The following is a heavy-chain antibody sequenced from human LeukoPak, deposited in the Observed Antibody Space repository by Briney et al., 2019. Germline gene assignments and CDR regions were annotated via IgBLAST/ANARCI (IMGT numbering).Heavy chain of an antibody. V-gene: IGHV1-69*04. CDR1: GGTFSSYA. Sequence: GASVNVSCKASGGTFSSYAISWVRQAPGQGLEWMGRIIPILGIANYAQKFQARVTMTRDTSTSTVYMDLSSLKSEDKDVYYCASPAGYSKNFDYWGQGTLVTVSS. CDR2: IIPILGIA. J-gene: IGHJ4*02. D-gene: IGHD6-13*01. CDR3: ASPAGYSKNFDY.